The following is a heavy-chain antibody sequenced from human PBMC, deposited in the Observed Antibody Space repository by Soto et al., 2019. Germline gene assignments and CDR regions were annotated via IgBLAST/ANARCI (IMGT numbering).Heavy chain of an antibody. Sequence: TSETLSLTCTVSGGSISSSSYYWGWIRQPPGKGLEWIGSIYYSGSTYYNPSLKSRVTISVDTSKNQFSLKLSSVTAADTAVYYCARKAQLKSRFDLRSQGTLVTVSA. D-gene: IGHD3-10*01. CDR2: IYYSGST. J-gene: IGHJ5*02. CDR3: ARKAQLKSRFDL. V-gene: IGHV4-39*01. CDR1: GGSISSSSYY.